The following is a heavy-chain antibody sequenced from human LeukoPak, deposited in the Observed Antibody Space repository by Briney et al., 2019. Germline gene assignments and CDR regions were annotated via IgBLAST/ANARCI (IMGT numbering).Heavy chain of an antibody. J-gene: IGHJ4*02. CDR2: IYSGGST. Sequence: GGSLRLSCAASGFTVSSYYMSWVRQAPGKGLEWVSVIYSGGSTYYADSVKGRFTISRDNSKNTLYLQMNSLRAEDTAVYYCAKVPFLIAAALDYFDYWGQGTLVTVSS. V-gene: IGHV3-53*01. D-gene: IGHD6-13*01. CDR1: GFTVSSYY. CDR3: AKVPFLIAAALDYFDY.